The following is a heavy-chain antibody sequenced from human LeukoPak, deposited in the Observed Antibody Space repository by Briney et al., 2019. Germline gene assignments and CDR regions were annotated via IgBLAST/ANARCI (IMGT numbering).Heavy chain of an antibody. Sequence: ASVKVSCKASGYTLSNSGISWVRQAPGQGLEWMGWISAYNGNTNYAQKPQGRVTLTTDTSTSTAYMELRSLRSDDTAVYYCARIGSGTNLIYYSGMDVWGQGTAVIVSS. CDR3: ARIGSGTNLIYYSGMDV. CDR2: ISAYNGNT. V-gene: IGHV1-18*01. D-gene: IGHD1-26*01. J-gene: IGHJ6*02. CDR1: GYTLSNSG.